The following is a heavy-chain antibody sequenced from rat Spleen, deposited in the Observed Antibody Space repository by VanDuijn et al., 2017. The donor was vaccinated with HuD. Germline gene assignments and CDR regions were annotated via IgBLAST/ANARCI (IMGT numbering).Heavy chain of an antibody. Sequence: EVQLVESDGGLVQPGRSLKLSCVASGFNFSDYYMAWVRQAPTKGLEWVATITYDGSSTYYRDSVKGRFTISRDNAKSTLYLQMDSLRSEDTATYYCARSVFDYWGQGVMVTVSS. CDR3: ARSVFDY. J-gene: IGHJ2*01. V-gene: IGHV5-29*01. CDR2: ITYDGSST. CDR1: GFNFSDYY.